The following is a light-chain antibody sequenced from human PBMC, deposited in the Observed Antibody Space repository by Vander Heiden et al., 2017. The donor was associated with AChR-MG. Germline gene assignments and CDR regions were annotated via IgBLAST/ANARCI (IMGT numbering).Light chain of an antibody. J-gene: IGKJ1*01. V-gene: IGKV3-20*01. Sequence: DIVLTQSPGILSLSPGERATLSCRASQTIKNYYLAWYQQKPGQAPRLLIHGAYNRDTGIPDFTLTISRLEPEDSAVYYWQQDDSRWTFGQGTKVEIK. CDR1: QTIKNYY. CDR3: QQDDSRWT. CDR2: GAY.